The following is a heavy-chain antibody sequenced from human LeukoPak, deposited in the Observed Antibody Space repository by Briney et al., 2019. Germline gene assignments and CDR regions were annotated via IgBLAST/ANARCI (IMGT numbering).Heavy chain of an antibody. CDR1: GYTFTNYY. CDR2: INPSSGTT. CDR3: ARWFGELPTSFDY. J-gene: IGHJ4*02. V-gene: IGHV1-46*01. D-gene: IGHD3-10*01. Sequence: EASVKVSCKASGYTFTNYYMVWVRQAPGQGLEWMGIINPSSGTTNYAQKFQGRVTMTRDTSISTAYMELSRLRSDDTAVYYCARWFGELPTSFDYWGQGTLVTVSS.